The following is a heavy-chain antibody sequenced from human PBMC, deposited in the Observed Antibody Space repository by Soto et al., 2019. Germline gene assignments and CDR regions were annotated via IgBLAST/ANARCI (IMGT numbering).Heavy chain of an antibody. D-gene: IGHD6-19*01. CDR1: GGTFSSYA. CDR3: ARMYSGGWYGRSHDAFDI. Sequence: QVQLVQSGAEVKKPGSSVTVSCKASGGTFSSYAISWVRQAPGQGLEWMGGIIPIVGTANYAQKFQGRVMITEDESTSTAYRELSSVRSEDTAVYYGARMYSGGWYGRSHDAFDIWGQGTMVTVSS. V-gene: IGHV1-69*01. J-gene: IGHJ3*02. CDR2: IIPIVGTA.